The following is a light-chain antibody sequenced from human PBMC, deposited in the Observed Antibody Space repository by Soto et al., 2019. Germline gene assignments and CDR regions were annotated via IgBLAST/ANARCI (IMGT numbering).Light chain of an antibody. CDR3: QQCGSSPWT. J-gene: IGKJ1*01. Sequence: EIILTQSPDTLSLSPGERATLSCRASQTVSSNYLAWCQQRPGQAPRLLIYDASNRAIGIPARFSGSGSGTDFTLTISRLEPEDFAVYYCQQCGSSPWTFGQGTKVDIK. CDR2: DAS. CDR1: QTVSSNY. V-gene: IGKV3-20*01.